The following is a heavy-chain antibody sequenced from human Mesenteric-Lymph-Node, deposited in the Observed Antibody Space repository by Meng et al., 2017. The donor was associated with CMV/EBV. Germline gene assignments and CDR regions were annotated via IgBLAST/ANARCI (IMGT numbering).Heavy chain of an antibody. CDR3: ARELSSTRAGYYYYYGMDV. D-gene: IGHD2-2*01. Sequence: GGSLRLSCAASGFTFSSYSMNWVRQAPGKGLEWVSSISSSSYIYYADSVKGRFTISRDNAKNSLYLQMNSLRAEDTAVYYCARELSSTRAGYYYYYGMDVWGQGTTVTVSS. CDR2: ISSSSYI. V-gene: IGHV3-21*01. J-gene: IGHJ6*02. CDR1: GFTFSSYS.